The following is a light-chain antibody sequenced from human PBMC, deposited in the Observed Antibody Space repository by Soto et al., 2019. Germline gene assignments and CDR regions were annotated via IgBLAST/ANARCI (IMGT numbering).Light chain of an antibody. CDR1: QSVSSNY. Sequence: EIVLTQSPGTLSLSPGERATLSCRASQSVSSNYLAWYQQKPGQAPRLLIDGASSRATGIPDRFSGSGSGTDFTLTISRLEPEDFAVYYCQQYGGSPRYTFGQGTKLEIK. J-gene: IGKJ2*01. CDR3: QQYGGSPRYT. V-gene: IGKV3-20*01. CDR2: GAS.